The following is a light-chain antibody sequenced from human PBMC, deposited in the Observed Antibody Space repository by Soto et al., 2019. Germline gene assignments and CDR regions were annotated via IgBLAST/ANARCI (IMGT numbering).Light chain of an antibody. V-gene: IGKV1-5*01. CDR1: QSISAW. J-gene: IGKJ1*01. CDR3: QQYNSYSWT. CDR2: DAS. Sequence: DIQMTQSPSTLSASVGDRVTITCRASQSISAWLAWYQQKPGKAPKLLIYDASSLESGVPSRFSGSGSGTEFTLTISSLQPDDFATYYCQQYNSYSWTFGQGTQGGYQ.